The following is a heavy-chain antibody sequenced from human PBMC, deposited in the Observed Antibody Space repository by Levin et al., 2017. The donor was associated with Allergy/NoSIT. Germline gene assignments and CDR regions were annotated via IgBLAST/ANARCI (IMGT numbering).Heavy chain of an antibody. V-gene: IGHV1-18*01. Sequence: GASVKVSCKASGYTFTSHGISWVRQAPGQGLEWMGWVSADNGNTKYTQKFQGRVTMTTDTSTSTVYMELTSLRSDDTAMYYCARDERMTTVTFDFWGQGTLVTVSS. CDR1: GYTFTSHG. J-gene: IGHJ4*02. D-gene: IGHD4-17*01. CDR3: ARDERMTTVTFDF. CDR2: VSADNGNT.